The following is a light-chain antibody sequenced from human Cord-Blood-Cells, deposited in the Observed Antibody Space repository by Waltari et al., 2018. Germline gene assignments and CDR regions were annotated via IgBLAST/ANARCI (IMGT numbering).Light chain of an antibody. CDR1: SSDAGGYNY. CDR2: DVS. CDR3: SSYTSSSTYV. J-gene: IGLJ1*01. Sequence: QSALTKPASVSGSPGQSTPIPCTGTSSDAGGYNYVSWYQQHPGKTPKLMIYDVSNRPSGVSNLFSGSKSGNTASLTISGLQAEDEADYYCSSYTSSSTYVFGTGTKVTVL. V-gene: IGLV2-14*01.